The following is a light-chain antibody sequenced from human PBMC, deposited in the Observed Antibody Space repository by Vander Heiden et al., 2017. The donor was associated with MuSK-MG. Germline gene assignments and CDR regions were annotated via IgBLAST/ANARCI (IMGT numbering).Light chain of an antibody. CDR3: QHDDNLPIT. V-gene: IGKV1-33*01. CDR1: QDISNY. Sequence: DIQMTQSPSSLSASVGDRVTITCQASQDISNYLNWYQQKPGKAPKLLIYDASNLETGVPSRFSGSGSGTDFTFTISSLQPEDFATYYCQHDDNLPITFGGGTKVEIK. CDR2: DAS. J-gene: IGKJ4*01.